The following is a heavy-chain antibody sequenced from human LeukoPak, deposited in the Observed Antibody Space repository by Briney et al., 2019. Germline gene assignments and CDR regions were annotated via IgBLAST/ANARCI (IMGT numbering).Heavy chain of an antibody. CDR1: GYTFTGYY. V-gene: IGHV1-2*06. CDR3: ASAYYGSGSRPFDY. J-gene: IGHJ4*02. Sequence: ASVKVSCKASGYTFTGYYMHWVRQAPGQGLEWMGRINPNSGGTNYAQKFQGRVTMTRDASTSTVYMELSSLRSEDTAVYYCASAYYGSGSRPFDYWGQGTLVTVSS. CDR2: INPNSGGT. D-gene: IGHD3-10*01.